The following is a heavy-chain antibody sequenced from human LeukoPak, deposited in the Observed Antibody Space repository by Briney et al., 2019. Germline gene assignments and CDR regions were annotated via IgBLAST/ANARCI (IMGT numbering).Heavy chain of an antibody. CDR1: GFTFSDYY. CDR2: ISSSGSTI. Sequence: PGGSLRLSCAASGFTFSDYYMSWIRQAPGKGLEWVSYISSSGSTIYYADSVKGRFTISRDNAKNSLYLQMNSLRAEDTAVYYCAKCSVVVTAHRFDPWGQGTLVTVSS. D-gene: IGHD2-21*02. J-gene: IGHJ5*02. V-gene: IGHV3-11*01. CDR3: AKCSVVVTAHRFDP.